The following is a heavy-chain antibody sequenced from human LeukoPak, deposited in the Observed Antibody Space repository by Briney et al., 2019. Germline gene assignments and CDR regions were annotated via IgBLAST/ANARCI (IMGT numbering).Heavy chain of an antibody. J-gene: IGHJ4*02. V-gene: IGHV3-30*02. Sequence: PGGSLRLSCAASGFTFSTYTMHWVRQAPGKGLEWVAFIRNDGSDKYYADSVKGRCTISRDNSKKTLYLQMNSLRAEDTAIYYCAKLGYLHYYDSSGPDYWGQGTLVTVSS. CDR3: AKLGYLHYYDSSGPDY. D-gene: IGHD3-22*01. CDR1: GFTFSTYT. CDR2: IRNDGSDK.